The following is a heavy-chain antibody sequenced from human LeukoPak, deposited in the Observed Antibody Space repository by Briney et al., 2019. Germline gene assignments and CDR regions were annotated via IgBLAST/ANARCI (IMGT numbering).Heavy chain of an antibody. D-gene: IGHD1-26*01. CDR2: ISSSTSPI. V-gene: IGHV3-48*01. Sequence: GRSLRLSCAASGFPFRTYSMNWVRQAPGKGLEWLSYISSSTSPIYYADSVKGRFTVSRDNGKNSLFLQMNSMRAEDTAVYYCAREGYSGADRAFDIWGQGTMVTVSS. CDR3: AREGYSGADRAFDI. CDR1: GFPFRTYS. J-gene: IGHJ3*02.